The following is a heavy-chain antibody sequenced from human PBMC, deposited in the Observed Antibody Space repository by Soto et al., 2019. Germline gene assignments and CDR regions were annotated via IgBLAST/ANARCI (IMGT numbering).Heavy chain of an antibody. V-gene: IGHV1-18*01. CDR1: GYTFRSYG. J-gene: IGHJ1*01. CDR3: SRAISSTWAKTGVDA. D-gene: IGHD7-27*01. Sequence: QIRLEQSVSEVRKPGASVTVSCKASGYTFRSYGVTWVRQAPGQGLEWLGWISADSGGATYAESLQDRLTLTADASGTTAFMELKGLRSDDTAVYYCSRAISSTWAKTGVDAWGQGTLVTVSS. CDR2: ISADSGGA.